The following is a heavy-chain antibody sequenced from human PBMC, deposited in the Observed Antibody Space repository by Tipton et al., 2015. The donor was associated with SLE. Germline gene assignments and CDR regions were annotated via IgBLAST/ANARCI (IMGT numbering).Heavy chain of an antibody. J-gene: IGHJ4*02. V-gene: IGHV3-30*04. Sequence: RSLRLSCAASGFTFSSYAMHWVRQAPGKGLEWVAVISYDGSNKYYADSVKGRFTISTDNSKNTLYLQMNSLRAEDTAVYYCARDPGDWGYDYWGQGTLVTVSS. CDR2: ISYDGSNK. D-gene: IGHD7-27*01. CDR3: ARDPGDWGYDY. CDR1: GFTFSSYA.